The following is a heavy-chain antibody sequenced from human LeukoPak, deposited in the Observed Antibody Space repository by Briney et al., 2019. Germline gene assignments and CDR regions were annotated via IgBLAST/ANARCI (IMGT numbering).Heavy chain of an antibody. D-gene: IGHD2-15*01. CDR3: ARGGWPLDY. V-gene: IGHV3-48*04. Sequence: PGGSLRLSCAASGFTFSSYSMNWVRQAPGKGLQWVSYISSSSSTIYYADSVKGRFTISRDNAKNTLYLQMDTLRAEDTAVYYCARGGWPLDYWGQGTLVTVSS. CDR1: GFTFSSYS. J-gene: IGHJ4*02. CDR2: ISSSSSTI.